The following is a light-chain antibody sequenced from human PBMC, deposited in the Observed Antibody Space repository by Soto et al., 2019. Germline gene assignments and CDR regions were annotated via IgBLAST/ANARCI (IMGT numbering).Light chain of an antibody. CDR2: ANT. Sequence: QSVLTQPPSVSGAPGQRVTISCTGSSSNIGAGYDIHWYQQLPGTAPKLLIYANTNRPSGVPDRFSASKSGTSASLAVTGRLAEEDADYYCQSYDINLSGFVIFGGGTKLTVL. V-gene: IGLV1-40*01. CDR3: QSYDINLSGFVI. J-gene: IGLJ2*01. CDR1: SSNIGAGYD.